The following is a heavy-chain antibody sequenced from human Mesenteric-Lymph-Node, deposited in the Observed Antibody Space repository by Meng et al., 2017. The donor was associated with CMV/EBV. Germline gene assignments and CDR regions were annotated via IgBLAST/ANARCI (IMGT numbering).Heavy chain of an antibody. V-gene: IGHV1-2*06. CDR3: AREGGVSVSPFDY. J-gene: IGHJ4*02. CDR1: GDNFTGYY. D-gene: IGHD6-6*01. CDR2: ISLNSGGT. Sequence: CKASGDNFTGYYMHWVRQAPGQGLEWMGRISLNSGGTNYAQKFHGRVTMTRDTSISTAYMELGSLRSDDTAMYFCAREGGVSVSPFDYWGQGTLVTVSS.